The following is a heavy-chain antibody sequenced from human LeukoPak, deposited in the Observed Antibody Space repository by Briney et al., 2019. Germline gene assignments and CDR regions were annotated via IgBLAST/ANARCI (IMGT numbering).Heavy chain of an antibody. CDR2: IKSDGKT. J-gene: IGHJ1*01. CDR3: ARAPSEVGGYYPEYFRH. Sequence: GGSLRLSCEASGFTFSRYWMHWVRQAPGKGLVWVSRIKSDGKTNYADSVKGRFTIPRDNAKNTVSLQMDSLRAEDTGVYYCARAPSEVGGYYPEYFRHWGQGTLVTVSS. D-gene: IGHD3-22*01. V-gene: IGHV3-74*01. CDR1: GFTFSRYW.